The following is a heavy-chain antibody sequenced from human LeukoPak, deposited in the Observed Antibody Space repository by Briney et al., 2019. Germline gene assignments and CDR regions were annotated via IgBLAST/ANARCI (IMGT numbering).Heavy chain of an antibody. J-gene: IGHJ4*02. CDR2: ISSRSSYI. CDR1: GFTFSSYS. Sequence: GGSLRLSCAASGFTFSSYSMNWVRQAPGKGLEWVSSISSRSSYIYYADSVKGRFTISRDNAKNSLYLQMNSLRAEDTAVYYCARDRYNPIAVAGDYDYWGQGTLVTVSS. CDR3: ARDRYNPIAVAGDYDY. V-gene: IGHV3-21*01. D-gene: IGHD6-19*01.